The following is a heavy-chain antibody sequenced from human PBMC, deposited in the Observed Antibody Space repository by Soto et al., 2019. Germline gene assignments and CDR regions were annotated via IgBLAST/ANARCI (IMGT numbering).Heavy chain of an antibody. CDR3: AGDRPGVAARSTFDY. V-gene: IGHV1-3*01. CDR2: INAGNGNT. CDR1: GYTFTSYA. J-gene: IGHJ4*02. Sequence: ASVKVSCKASGYTFTSYAMHWVRQAPGQRLEWMGWINAGNGNTKYSQKFQGRVTITRDTSASTAYMELSSLRSEDTAVYYCAGDRPGVAARSTFDYWGQGTLVTVSS. D-gene: IGHD6-6*01.